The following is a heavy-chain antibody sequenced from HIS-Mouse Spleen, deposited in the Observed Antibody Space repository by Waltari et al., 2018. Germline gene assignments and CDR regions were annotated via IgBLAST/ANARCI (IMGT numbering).Heavy chain of an antibody. J-gene: IGHJ4*02. CDR1: GGSFSGYY. V-gene: IGHV4-34*01. CDR2: INHSGRT. D-gene: IGHD1-20*01. Sequence: QVQLQQWGAGLLKPSETLSLTCAVYGGSFSGYYWSWIRQPPGKGLEWMGEINHSGRTKYNPSLKSRVTISVDTSKNQFSLKLSSVTAADTAVYYCASTIPDRGGITFDYWGQGTLVTVSS. CDR3: ASTIPDRGGITFDY.